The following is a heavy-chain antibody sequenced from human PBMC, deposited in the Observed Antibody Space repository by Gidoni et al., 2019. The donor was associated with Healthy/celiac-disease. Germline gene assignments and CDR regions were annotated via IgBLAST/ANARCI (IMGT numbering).Heavy chain of an antibody. Sequence: QMQLVQPGPEVKKPGTSVKVSCKASGFHFTSSALQWVRQARGQSLEWIGWIVVGSDNTNYAQKFQERVTITRDMSTSTAYMELSSLRSEDTAVYYCAAGARAAAIPWLADVWGQGTTVTVSS. CDR1: GFHFTSSA. D-gene: IGHD6-13*01. J-gene: IGHJ6*02. V-gene: IGHV1-58*01. CDR2: IVVGSDNT. CDR3: AAGARAAAIPWLADV.